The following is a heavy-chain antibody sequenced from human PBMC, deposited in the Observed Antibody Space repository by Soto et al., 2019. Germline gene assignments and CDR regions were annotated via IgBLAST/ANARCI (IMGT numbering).Heavy chain of an antibody. CDR2: IWYDGSYE. V-gene: IGHV3-33*01. D-gene: IGHD6-6*01. J-gene: IGHJ4*02. Sequence: QVQLVESGGGVVQPGRSLRLSCAASGFTFSRYGMHWVRQAPGKGLEWVAGIWYDGSYEYYTDSVRGRFTISRDNSKNTLYLQMNSLRAEDTAVYYCARSSSSSSAYFDNWGQGTLVTVSS. CDR3: ARSSSSSSAYFDN. CDR1: GFTFSRYG.